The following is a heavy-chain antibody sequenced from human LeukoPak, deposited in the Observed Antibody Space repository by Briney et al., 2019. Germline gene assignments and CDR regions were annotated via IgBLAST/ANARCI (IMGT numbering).Heavy chain of an antibody. CDR1: GFTFSNAW. CDR3: AKVLRDYYDRDGAFDI. CDR2: IKQDGSEK. D-gene: IGHD3-22*01. J-gene: IGHJ3*02. Sequence: PGGSLRLSCAASGFTFSNAWMSWVRQAPGKGLKWVANIKQDGSEKYYVDSVKGRFTISRDNAKNSLYLQMNSLRAEDTAVYYCAKVLRDYYDRDGAFDIWGQGTMVTVSS. V-gene: IGHV3-7*03.